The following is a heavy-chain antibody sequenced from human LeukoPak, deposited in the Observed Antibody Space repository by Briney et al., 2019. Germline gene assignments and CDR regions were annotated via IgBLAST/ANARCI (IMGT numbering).Heavy chain of an antibody. J-gene: IGHJ6*03. D-gene: IGHD4-11*01. CDR2: IKQDGSEK. CDR1: GFTFSSYW. CDR3: ARGLYSNYYYYYIDV. Sequence: GGSLRLSCGASGFTFSSYWMSWVRQAPGKGREWVANIKQDGSEKYYVDSVKGRFTISRDNAKNSLYLQMNSLRAEDTAVYYCARGLYSNYYYYYIDVWGKGTTVTLSS. V-gene: IGHV3-7*01.